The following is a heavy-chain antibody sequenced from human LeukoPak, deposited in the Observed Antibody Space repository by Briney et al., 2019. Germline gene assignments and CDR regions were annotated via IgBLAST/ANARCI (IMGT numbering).Heavy chain of an antibody. CDR3: ARDGNYYDSSGYYSRFYSPFDY. CDR1: GDSVSSNSAA. V-gene: IGHV6-1*01. CDR2: TYYRSKWYN. Sequence: PSQTLSLTCAISGDSVSSNSAAWNWIRQSPSRGLEWLGRTYYRSKWYNDYAVSVKSRITINPDTSKNQFSLQLNSVTPEDTAVYYCARDGNYYDSSGYYSRFYSPFDYWGQGTLVTVSS. J-gene: IGHJ4*02. D-gene: IGHD3-22*01.